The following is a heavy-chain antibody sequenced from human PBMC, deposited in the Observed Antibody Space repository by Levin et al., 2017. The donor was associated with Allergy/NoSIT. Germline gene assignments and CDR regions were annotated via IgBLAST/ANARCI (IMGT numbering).Heavy chain of an antibody. CDR1: GFTFSSYS. J-gene: IGHJ4*02. Sequence: PGESLKISCAASGFTFSSYSMNWVRQAPGKGLEWVSSISSSSSYIYYADSVKGRFTISRDNAKNSLYLQMNSLRAEDTAVYYCARDALWFGELLIRPESGADYWGQGTLVTVSS. CDR3: ARDALWFGELLIRPESGADY. D-gene: IGHD3-10*01. CDR2: ISSSSSYI. V-gene: IGHV3-21*01.